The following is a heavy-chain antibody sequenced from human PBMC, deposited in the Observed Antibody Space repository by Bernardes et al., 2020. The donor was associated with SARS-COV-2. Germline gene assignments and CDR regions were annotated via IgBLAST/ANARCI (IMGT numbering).Heavy chain of an antibody. CDR3: VRDPPADILTGPPDY. J-gene: IGHJ4*02. D-gene: IGHD3-9*01. CDR1: GYTLTELS. CDR2: FDPEDGET. Sequence: ASVKVSCKVSGYTLTELSMHWVRQAPGKGLEWMGGFDPEDGETIYAQKFQGRVTMTEDTSTDTAYMELSSLRSEDTAVYYCVRDPPADILTGPPDYWGQGTLVTVSS. V-gene: IGHV1-24*01.